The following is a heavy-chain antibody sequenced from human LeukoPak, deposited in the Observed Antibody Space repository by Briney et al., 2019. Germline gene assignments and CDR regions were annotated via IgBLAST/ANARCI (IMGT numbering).Heavy chain of an antibody. J-gene: IGHJ4*02. D-gene: IGHD3-10*01. CDR2: ISSSGSTI. Sequence: GGSLRLSCAASGFTFSSYEMNWVRQAPGKGLEWVSYISSSGSTIYYADSVKGRFTISRDNAKNSLYLQMNSLRAEDTAVYYCARSSGSYDDYWGQGTLVTVSS. V-gene: IGHV3-48*03. CDR1: GFTFSSYE. CDR3: ARSSGSYDDY.